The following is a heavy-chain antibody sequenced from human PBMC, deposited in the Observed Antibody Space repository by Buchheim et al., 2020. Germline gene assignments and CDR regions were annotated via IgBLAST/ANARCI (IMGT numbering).Heavy chain of an antibody. CDR1: GFTFSTYA. CDR2: IDNSGETT. V-gene: IGHV3-23*01. J-gene: IGHJ2*01. CDR3: AKEAPDALFQDGLSWYFDL. Sequence: EVHLMESGGGLAQPGGSLRLSCAASGFTFSTYAMNWVRQAPGKGLEWVSSIDNSGETTYYAEFVKGRFTISRDNSKNTLYLQMNSLRAEDTAVYYCAKEAPDALFQDGLSWYFDLWGRGTL. D-gene: IGHD2-2*01.